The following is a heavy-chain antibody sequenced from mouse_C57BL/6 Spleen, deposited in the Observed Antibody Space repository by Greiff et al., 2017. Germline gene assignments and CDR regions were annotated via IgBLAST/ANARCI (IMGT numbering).Heavy chain of an antibody. V-gene: IGHV14-4*01. CDR1: GFNIKDDY. Sequence: VQLKQSGAELVRPGASVKLSCTASGFNIKDDYMHWVKQRPEQGLEWIGWIDPENGDTEYASKFQGQATITADTSSNTAYLQLSSLTSEDTAVYYCTTHSSGSAWFAYWGQGTLVTVSA. J-gene: IGHJ3*01. CDR2: IDPENGDT. CDR3: TTHSSGSAWFAY. D-gene: IGHD3-2*02.